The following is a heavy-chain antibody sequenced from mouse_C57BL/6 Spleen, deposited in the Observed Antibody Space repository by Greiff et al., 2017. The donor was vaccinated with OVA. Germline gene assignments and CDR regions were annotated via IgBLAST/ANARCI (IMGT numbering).Heavy chain of an antibody. CDR2: ISSGGSYT. CDR1: GFTFSSYG. D-gene: IGHD2-4*01. J-gene: IGHJ4*01. CDR3: ARRDDYSMDY. Sequence: EVNLVESGGDLVKPGGSLKLSCAASGFTFSSYGMSWVRQTPDKRLEWVATISSGGSYTYYPDSVKGRFTISRDNAKNTLYLQMSSLKSEDTAMYYCARRDDYSMDYWGQGTSVTVSS. V-gene: IGHV5-6*02.